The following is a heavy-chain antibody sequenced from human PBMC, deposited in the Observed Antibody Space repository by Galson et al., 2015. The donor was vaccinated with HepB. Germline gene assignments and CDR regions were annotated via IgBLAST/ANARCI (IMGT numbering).Heavy chain of an antibody. CDR1: GDSVSSNSAA. CDR3: ARLHRPCHDYGDYCWFDP. J-gene: IGHJ5*02. Sequence: CAISGDSVSSNSAAWNWIRQSPSRGLEWLGRTYYRSKWYNDYAVSVKSRITINPDTSKNQFSLQLNSVTPEDTAVYYCARLHRPCHDYGDYCWFDPWGQGTLVTVSS. CDR2: TYYRSKWYN. D-gene: IGHD4-17*01. V-gene: IGHV6-1*01.